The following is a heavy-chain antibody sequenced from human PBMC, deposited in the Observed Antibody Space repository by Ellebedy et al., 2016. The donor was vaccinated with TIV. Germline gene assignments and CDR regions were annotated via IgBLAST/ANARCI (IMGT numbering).Heavy chain of an antibody. CDR1: GFTFDDYA. J-gene: IGHJ6*02. D-gene: IGHD4/OR15-4a*01. V-gene: IGHV3-9*01. CDR2: ISWNSGSL. CDR3: ASRMVAINPSGYGLDV. Sequence: SLKISCAASGFTFDDYAMHWVRQAPGKGLEWVSGISWNSGSLGYADSVKGRFSISRDNAKNSLYLQMNSLGAEDTAVYYCASRMVAINPSGYGLDVWGQGTTVTVSS.